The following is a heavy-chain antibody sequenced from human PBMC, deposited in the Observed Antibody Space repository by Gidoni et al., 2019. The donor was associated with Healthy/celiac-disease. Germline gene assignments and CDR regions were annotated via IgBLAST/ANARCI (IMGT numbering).Heavy chain of an antibody. CDR2: IKSKTDGGTT. D-gene: IGHD6-6*01. CDR3: TTDPHSAISIAGQIEAFDI. J-gene: IGHJ3*02. V-gene: IGHV3-15*07. CDR1: GFTFSNAW. Sequence: EVQLVESGGGLVKPGGSLRLSCAAYGFTFSNAWMNWVRQAPGKGLGWVGRIKSKTDGGTTDYAAPVKGRFTISRDDSKNTLYLQMNSLKTEDTAVYYCTTDPHSAISIAGQIEAFDIWGQGTMVTVSS.